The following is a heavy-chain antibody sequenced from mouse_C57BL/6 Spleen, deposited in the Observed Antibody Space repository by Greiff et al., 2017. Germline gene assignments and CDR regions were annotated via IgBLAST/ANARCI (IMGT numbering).Heavy chain of an antibody. Sequence: EVNVVESGGGLVQPGGSLSLSCAASGFTFTDYYMSWVRQPPGKALEWLGFIRNKANGYTTEYSASVKGRFTISRDNSQSILYLQMNALRAEDSATYYCARYGNYAMDYWGQGTSVTVSS. V-gene: IGHV7-3*01. CDR1: GFTFTDYY. CDR3: ARYGNYAMDY. J-gene: IGHJ4*01. CDR2: IRNKANGYTT.